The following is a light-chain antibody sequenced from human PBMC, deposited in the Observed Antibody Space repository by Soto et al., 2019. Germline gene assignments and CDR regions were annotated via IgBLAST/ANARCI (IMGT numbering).Light chain of an antibody. CDR3: QQRKHWPPLT. CDR2: DAS. J-gene: IGKJ4*01. V-gene: IGKV3-11*01. Sequence: EVVLTQSPATLSLSPGERAILSCRPSHSGDKYLAWYQQKPGQTPRLRIYDASNSATGTPARFSGSGSQTDFFLTISSLEPEDFAAYYCQQRKHWPPLTFGGGTKVEIK. CDR1: HSGDKY.